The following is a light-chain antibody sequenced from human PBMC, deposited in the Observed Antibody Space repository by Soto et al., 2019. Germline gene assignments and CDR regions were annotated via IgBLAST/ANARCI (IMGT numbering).Light chain of an antibody. CDR3: QQYDNLPFT. CDR2: DAS. J-gene: IGKJ3*01. V-gene: IGKV1-33*01. Sequence: DIQMTQSPSSLSASVGYRVTITCQASQDISNYLNWYQQKPGKAPKLLIYDASNLETGVPSRFSGSGSGTDFTFTISSLQPEDIETYYCQQYDNLPFTFGPGTMVDIK. CDR1: QDISNY.